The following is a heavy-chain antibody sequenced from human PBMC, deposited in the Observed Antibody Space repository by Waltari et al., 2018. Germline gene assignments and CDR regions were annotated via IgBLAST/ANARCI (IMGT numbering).Heavy chain of an antibody. CDR3: ARTTITVFGVVVGALDN. J-gene: IGHJ4*02. V-gene: IGHV6-1*01. D-gene: IGHD3-3*01. Sequence: QVQLQQSGPGLVKPSQTLSLTCAISGDSVASNRAAWDWIRQSPSRGLEWLGRTYYRSKWYSHYAESVKSRMTINADTSKNEFSLQLTSVSPEDTGLYFCARTTITVFGVVVGALDNWGPGTLVTVSS. CDR2: TYYRSKWYS. CDR1: GDSVASNRAA.